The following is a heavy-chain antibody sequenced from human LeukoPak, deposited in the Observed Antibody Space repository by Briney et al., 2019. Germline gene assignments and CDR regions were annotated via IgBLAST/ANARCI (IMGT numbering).Heavy chain of an antibody. V-gene: IGHV3-7*01. Sequence: GGSLRLSCAASGFTFSSYWMSWVRQAPGKGLEWVANIKQDGSEKYYVDSVKGRFTISRDNAKNSLYLQMNSLRAEDTAVYYCARDRKEYSSSEIDYWGQGTLVTVSS. CDR2: IKQDGSEK. CDR3: ARDRKEYSSSEIDY. CDR1: GFTFSSYW. J-gene: IGHJ4*02. D-gene: IGHD6-6*01.